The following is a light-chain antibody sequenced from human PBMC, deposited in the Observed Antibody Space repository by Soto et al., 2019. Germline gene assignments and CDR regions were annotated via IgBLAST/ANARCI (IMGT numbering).Light chain of an antibody. CDR1: QSVGRNY. CDR3: QQYAASPIT. Sequence: EIVLTQSPDTLSLSPGARATLSCRASQSVGRNYLAWFQQKPGQAPRLLIHRASSRATGIPDRFAGSGFGTDFTLAINRLEPEDFAVYYCQQYAASPITFGGGTKVTIK. J-gene: IGKJ4*01. CDR2: RAS. V-gene: IGKV3-20*01.